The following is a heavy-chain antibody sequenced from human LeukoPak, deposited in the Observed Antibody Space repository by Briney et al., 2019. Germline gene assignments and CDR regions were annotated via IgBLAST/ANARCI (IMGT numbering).Heavy chain of an antibody. J-gene: IGHJ4*02. CDR3: ARDLLVGVAAA. Sequence: SETLSLTCAVYGGSFSGYYWSWIRQPPGKGLEWIGEINHSGSTNYNPSLKSRVTISVDTSKNQFSLKLSSVTAADTAAYYCARDLLVGVAAAWGQGTLVTVSS. V-gene: IGHV4-34*01. D-gene: IGHD6-13*01. CDR2: INHSGST. CDR1: GGSFSGYY.